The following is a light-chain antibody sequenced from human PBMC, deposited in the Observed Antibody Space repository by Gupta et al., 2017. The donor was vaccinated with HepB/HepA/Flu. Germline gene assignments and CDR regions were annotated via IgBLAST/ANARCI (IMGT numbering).Light chain of an antibody. CDR1: QSVSSSF. Sequence: EVVLTQSPGTLSLSPGETATLSCRTSQSVSSSFLAWYQQKPGQAPRLLIYGASSRATGIPDRFSGSGSGTDFTLTISRLEPDDSAVYFCQQYGDSPQTFGQGTKVEIE. CDR2: GAS. CDR3: QQYGDSPQT. J-gene: IGKJ1*01. V-gene: IGKV3-20*01.